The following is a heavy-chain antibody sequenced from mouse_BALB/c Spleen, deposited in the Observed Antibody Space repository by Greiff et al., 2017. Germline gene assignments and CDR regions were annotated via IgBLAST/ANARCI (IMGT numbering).Heavy chain of an antibody. CDR1: GYSFTSYW. CDR3: ARDGNYYFDY. CDR2: IDPSDSET. Sequence: QVHVKQSGPQLVRPGASVKISCKASGYSFTSYWMHWVKQRPGQGLEWIGMIDPSDSETRLNQKFKDKATLTVDKSSSTAYMQLSSPTSEDSAVYYCARDGNYYFDYWGQGTTLTVSS. V-gene: IGHV1S127*01. J-gene: IGHJ2*01. D-gene: IGHD2-1*01.